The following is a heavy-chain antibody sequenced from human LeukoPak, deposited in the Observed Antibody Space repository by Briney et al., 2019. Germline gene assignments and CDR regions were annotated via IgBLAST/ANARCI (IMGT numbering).Heavy chain of an antibody. CDR3: VRDLGGRSGH. CDR1: EFTFSSHA. D-gene: IGHD1-26*01. Sequence: PGGSLRLSCVASEFTFSSHAMNWVRQAPGKGLEWVSSISGGGESTYYADSVKGRFTISRDNAKNTLYLQMNSLRAEDTAVYYCVRDLGGRSGHWGQGTLVTVSS. CDR2: ISGGGEST. J-gene: IGHJ4*02. V-gene: IGHV3-23*01.